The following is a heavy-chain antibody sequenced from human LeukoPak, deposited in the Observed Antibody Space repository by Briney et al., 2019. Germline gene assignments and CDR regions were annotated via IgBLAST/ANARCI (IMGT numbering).Heavy chain of an antibody. CDR1: GFTFSNYA. V-gene: IGHV3-23*01. D-gene: IGHD1-26*01. J-gene: IGHJ6*03. Sequence: GGSLRLSCAASGFTFSNYAMSWVRQAPGEGLEWVSAISGSGGTPYYADSVKGRFSISRDNSRDTLYLQMNSLRAEDAAVYYCAKDGAAYFYYYYMDVWGKGTTVTVSS. CDR2: ISGSGGTP. CDR3: AKDGAAYFYYYYMDV.